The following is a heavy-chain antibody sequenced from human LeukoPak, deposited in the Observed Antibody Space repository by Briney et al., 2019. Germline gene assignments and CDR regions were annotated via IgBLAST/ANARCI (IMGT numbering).Heavy chain of an antibody. CDR2: IYTDGSRI. D-gene: IGHD3-10*01. Sequence: PGGSLRLSCAASGFSFSSYWMHWVRQAPGKGLVWISRIYTDGSRIHYADSVRGRFTISRDNSKNTLYLQMNSLRAEDTAVYYCAKGSAGSGGYYFDYWGQGTLVTVSS. CDR1: GFSFSSYW. CDR3: AKGSAGSGGYYFDY. V-gene: IGHV3-74*01. J-gene: IGHJ4*02.